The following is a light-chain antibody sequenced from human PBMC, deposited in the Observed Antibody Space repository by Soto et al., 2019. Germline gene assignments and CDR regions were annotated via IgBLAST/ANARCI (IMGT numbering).Light chain of an antibody. CDR1: QAISSY. CDR2: AAS. V-gene: IGKV1-9*01. J-gene: IGKJ5*01. Sequence: IQLPHAPSFLSASAGYRVSITFRASQAISSYLAWYQQKPGRAPKLLIYAASTLQSGVPSRFSGSGSGTEFTLTITSLQHEDFATYYCQQLNSFPINCGQGTRREIK. CDR3: QQLNSFPIN.